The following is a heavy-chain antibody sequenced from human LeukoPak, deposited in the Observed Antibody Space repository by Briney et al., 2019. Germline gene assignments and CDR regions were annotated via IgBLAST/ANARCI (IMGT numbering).Heavy chain of an antibody. D-gene: IGHD3-10*01. CDR1: GFTFTSFA. CDR3: AREGSAGETFDI. CDR2: VSYDGTSK. V-gene: IGHV3-30*01. Sequence: GGSLRLSCAASGFTFTSFAIHWVRQSPGKRLEWVAVVSYDGTSKYYAESVKGRFTISKDKSKNTVLLQMNSLRPEDTAVYYCAREGSAGETFDIWGQGTMVTVSS. J-gene: IGHJ3*02.